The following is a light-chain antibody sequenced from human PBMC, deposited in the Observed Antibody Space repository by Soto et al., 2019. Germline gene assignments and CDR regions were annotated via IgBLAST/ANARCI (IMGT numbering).Light chain of an antibody. V-gene: IGKV1-39*01. CDR3: QQSYTTPLT. Sequence: DIQMTQSPSSLSASVGDRVTITCRASQSISSYLNWYQQKPGKAPNLLIYAACTLQSGVPSRFSGSGSGTYFTLTIRSLQPEDFATYYCQQSYTTPLTFGGGTKVEIK. CDR1: QSISSY. CDR2: AAC. J-gene: IGKJ4*01.